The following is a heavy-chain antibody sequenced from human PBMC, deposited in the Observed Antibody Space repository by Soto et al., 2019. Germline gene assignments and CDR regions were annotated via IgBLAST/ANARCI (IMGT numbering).Heavy chain of an antibody. CDR1: GFTFSDHY. D-gene: IGHD5-12*01. V-gene: IGHV3-72*01. J-gene: IGHJ4*02. CDR2: SRDKVHSHTT. CDR3: ARGVVSTGYFDY. Sequence: GSLRLSCAASGFTFSDHYMDWVRQAPGKGLEWVGRSRDKVHSHTTEYAASVKGRFTISRGDSENSLYLQMNSLKTEDTAVYYCARGVVSTGYFDYWGQGTLVTVSS.